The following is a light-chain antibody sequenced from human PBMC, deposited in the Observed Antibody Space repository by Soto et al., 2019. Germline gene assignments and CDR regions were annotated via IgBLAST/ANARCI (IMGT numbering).Light chain of an antibody. J-gene: IGKJ1*01. V-gene: IGKV1-12*01. CDR1: QGITNW. CDR2: AAS. Sequence: DIQMTQSPSSVSASVGDRVTITCRASQGITNWLAWYQQKPGKAPKLLIYAASGLPSGVPSRFSGSGSGTDFTLTISSLQPEDFAIYYCQQYFEWPPMTFGQGTKVEI. CDR3: QQYFEWPPMT.